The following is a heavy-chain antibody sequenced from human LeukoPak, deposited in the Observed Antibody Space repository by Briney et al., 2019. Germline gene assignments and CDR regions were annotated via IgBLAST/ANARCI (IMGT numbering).Heavy chain of an antibody. CDR1: SFTFSIYA. V-gene: IGHV3-30*04. Sequence: GRSLRLSCAASSFTFSIYAMHCVRHAPGRGLEWVAVISYEGSDKYYADSVKGRFTISRDNSKNTIYLQMESLRAEDTAVYYCGRFAVYVDTAMFTAYYFDYWGQGTLVTVSS. CDR2: ISYEGSDK. CDR3: GRFAVYVDTAMFTAYYFDY. J-gene: IGHJ4*02. D-gene: IGHD5-18*01.